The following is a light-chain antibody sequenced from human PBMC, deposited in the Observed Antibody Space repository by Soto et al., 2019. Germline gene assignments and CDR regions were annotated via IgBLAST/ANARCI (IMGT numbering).Light chain of an antibody. CDR3: MQVLQTPLT. J-gene: IGKJ4*01. CDR1: QSLLHSNGYNY. Sequence: DIVMTQSPLSLPVTPGEPASISCRSSQSLLHSNGYNYVDWYLQKPGKPPQLLIFLGSSRASGVPDRFNGSGSGTDFTLRITTVEAEDVGVYYCMQVLQTPLTFGGGTKLEIK. V-gene: IGKV2-28*01. CDR2: LGS.